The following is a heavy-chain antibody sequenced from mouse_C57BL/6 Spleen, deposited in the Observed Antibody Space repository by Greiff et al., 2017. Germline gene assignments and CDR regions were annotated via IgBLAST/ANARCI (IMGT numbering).Heavy chain of an antibody. V-gene: IGHV2-6*01. CDR2: IWGVGST. CDR1: GFSLTSYG. CDR3: ARETPHYYGSSYAMDY. Sequence: QVQLQQSGPGLVAPSQSLSITCTVSGFSLTSYGVDWVRQSPGKGLEWLGVIWGVGSTNYNSALKSRLSISKDNSKSQVFLKMNSLQTDDTAMYYCARETPHYYGSSYAMDYWGQGTSVTVSS. D-gene: IGHD1-1*01. J-gene: IGHJ4*01.